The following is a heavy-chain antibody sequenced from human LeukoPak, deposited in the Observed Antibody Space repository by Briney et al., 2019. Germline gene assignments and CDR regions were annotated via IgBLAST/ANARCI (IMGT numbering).Heavy chain of an antibody. J-gene: IGHJ6*03. V-gene: IGHV4-39*01. D-gene: IGHD1-26*01. CDR2: IYYSGST. CDR3: ARHQYSGSYSPYYYYYMDV. Sequence: PSETLSLTCTVSGGSISSSSYYWGWIRQPPGKGLEWIGSIYYSGSTYYNPSLKSRVTISVDTSKNQFSLKLSSVTAADTAVYYCARHQYSGSYSPYYYYYMDVWGKGTTVTISS. CDR1: GGSISSSSYY.